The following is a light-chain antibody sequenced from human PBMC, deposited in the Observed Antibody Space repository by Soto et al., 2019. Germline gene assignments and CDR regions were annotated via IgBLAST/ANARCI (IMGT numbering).Light chain of an antibody. Sequence: QSVLTQPPSASGTPGQRVTISCSGSSSNIGSNSVSWYQQLPGTAPKLLIYSNNQRPSGVPDRFSGYKSGTSASLAISGLQSGDEADYYCAEWDDSLNGYVFGTGTKLTVL. V-gene: IGLV1-44*01. J-gene: IGLJ1*01. CDR3: AEWDDSLNGYV. CDR1: SSNIGSNS. CDR2: SNN.